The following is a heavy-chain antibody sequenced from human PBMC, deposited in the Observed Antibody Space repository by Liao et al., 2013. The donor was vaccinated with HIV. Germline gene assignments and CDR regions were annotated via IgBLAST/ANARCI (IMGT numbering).Heavy chain of an antibody. CDR3: ARVEVDELGYTYFDY. D-gene: IGHD2-15*01. CDR2: INHSGST. V-gene: IGHV4-34*01. Sequence: QVQLQQWGAGLLKPSETLSLTCAVYGGSFSGYYWSWIRQPPGKGLEWIGEINHSGSTSYNPSLKSRVTISVDTSKNQFSLKLSSVTAADTAVYYCARVEVDELGYTYFDYWGQGTLVTVSS. J-gene: IGHJ4*02. CDR1: GGSFSGYY.